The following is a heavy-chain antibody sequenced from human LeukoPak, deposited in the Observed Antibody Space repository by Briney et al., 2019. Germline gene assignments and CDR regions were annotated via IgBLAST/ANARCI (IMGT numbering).Heavy chain of an antibody. J-gene: IGHJ4*02. CDR2: INHSGST. V-gene: IGHV4-34*01. CDR3: ARGSDYDSSACEY. D-gene: IGHD3-22*01. Sequence: PSETLSLTCAVYGGSFSDYYWSWIRQPPGKGLEWIGEINHSGSTNYNSSLKSRVTISVDTSKNQFSLKVNSVTAADTAVYYSARGSDYDSSACEYWGQGTLVTVSS. CDR1: GGSFSDYY.